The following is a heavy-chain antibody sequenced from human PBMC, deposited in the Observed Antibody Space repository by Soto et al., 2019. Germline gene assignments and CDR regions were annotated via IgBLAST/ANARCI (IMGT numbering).Heavy chain of an antibody. D-gene: IGHD6-13*01. J-gene: IGHJ2*01. V-gene: IGHV3-23*01. Sequence: EVHLLESGGGLVQLGGSLRLSCAASGLTFRNYAMGWVRQAPGKGLEWVSAITATGDRAQYIDSVRGRFTISRDNSQNTLYMQMNSLRAEDTAVYYCAKDLRGPEAGTWYFDLWGRGSLVTVSS. CDR2: ITATGDRA. CDR3: AKDLRGPEAGTWYFDL. CDR1: GLTFRNYA.